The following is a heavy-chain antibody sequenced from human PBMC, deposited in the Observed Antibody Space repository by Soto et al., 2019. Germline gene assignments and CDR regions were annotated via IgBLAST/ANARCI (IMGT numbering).Heavy chain of an antibody. D-gene: IGHD3-10*01. J-gene: IGHJ4*02. Sequence: ASVKVSFKASGYAFTSHYIQWVRQAPGQGLEWMGWIIVHNGNTNYAQKFQGRVTMTTDTSTSTAYMELRSLRSDDTAVYYCARTVRGVFDYWGQGTLVTVSS. CDR2: IIVHNGNT. CDR1: GYAFTSHY. V-gene: IGHV1-18*04. CDR3: ARTVRGVFDY.